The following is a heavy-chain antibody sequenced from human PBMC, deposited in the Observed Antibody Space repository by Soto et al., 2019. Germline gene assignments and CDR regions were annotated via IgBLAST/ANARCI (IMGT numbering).Heavy chain of an antibody. CDR1: GFTFSSYG. V-gene: IGHV3-33*01. CDR2: IWFDGSDK. CDR3: ARLYCSASSCYSVGAFDI. D-gene: IGHD2-15*01. Sequence: GGSLRLSCAASGFTFSSYGMHWVRQAPGKGLEWVALIWFDGSDKYYTESVKGRFTISRDNSKSTMYLQMNSLRAEDTAVYYCARLYCSASSCYSVGAFDIRGQGTMVTVSS. J-gene: IGHJ3*02.